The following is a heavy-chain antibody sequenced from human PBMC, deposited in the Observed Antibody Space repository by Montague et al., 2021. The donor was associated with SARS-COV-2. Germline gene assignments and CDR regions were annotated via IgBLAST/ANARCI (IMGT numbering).Heavy chain of an antibody. V-gene: IGHV3-30*04. D-gene: IGHD5-12*01. CDR2: ISYDGSNK. J-gene: IGHJ4*02. CDR3: AREGYSGYDYYFDY. CDR1: GFTFSSYA. Sequence: SLSLSCAASGFTFSSYAMHWVRQAPGKGLEWVALISYDGSNKNYADSVKGRFTISRDNSKNTLYLQMDSLRAEDTAVYYCAREGYSGYDYYFDYWGQGTLVTVSS.